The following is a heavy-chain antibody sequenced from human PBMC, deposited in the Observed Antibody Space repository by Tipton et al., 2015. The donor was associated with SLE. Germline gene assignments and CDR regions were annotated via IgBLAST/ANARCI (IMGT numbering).Heavy chain of an antibody. D-gene: IGHD2-21*01. CDR3: ARDPVIGENYYGMDV. Sequence: TLSLTCIVSGGSISSYYWSWIRQPPGKGLEWIGYIYYSGSTNYNPSLKSRVTISVDTSKNQFSLKLSSVTAADTAVYYCARDPVIGENYYGMDVWGQGTTVTVS. V-gene: IGHV4-59*01. CDR2: IYYSGST. CDR1: GGSISSYY. J-gene: IGHJ6*02.